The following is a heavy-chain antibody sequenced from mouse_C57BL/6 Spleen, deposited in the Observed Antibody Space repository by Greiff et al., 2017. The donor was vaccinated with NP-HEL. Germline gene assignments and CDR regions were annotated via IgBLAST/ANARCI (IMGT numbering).Heavy chain of an antibody. CDR3: ARSGLSPDYFDY. V-gene: IGHV1-19*01. CDR1: GYTFTDYY. Sequence: VQLQQSGPVLVKPGASVKMSCKASGYTFTDYYMNWVKQSHGKSLEWIGVINPYNGGTSYNQKFKGKATLTVDKSSSTAYMELNSLTSEDSAVYYCARSGLSPDYFDYWGQGTTLTVSS. D-gene: IGHD2-2*01. CDR2: INPYNGGT. J-gene: IGHJ2*01.